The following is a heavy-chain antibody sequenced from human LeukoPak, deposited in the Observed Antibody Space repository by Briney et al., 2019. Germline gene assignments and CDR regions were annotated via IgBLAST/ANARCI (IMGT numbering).Heavy chain of an antibody. D-gene: IGHD1-26*01. Sequence: KPSETLSLTCAVYGGSFSGYYWSWIRQPPGKGLEWIGEINHSGSTNYNPSLKSRVTISVDTSKNQFSLKLSSVTAADTAVYYCARHPLPRWGFDYWGQGTLVTVSS. CDR3: ARHPLPRWGFDY. CDR1: GGSFSGYY. J-gene: IGHJ4*02. CDR2: INHSGST. V-gene: IGHV4-34*01.